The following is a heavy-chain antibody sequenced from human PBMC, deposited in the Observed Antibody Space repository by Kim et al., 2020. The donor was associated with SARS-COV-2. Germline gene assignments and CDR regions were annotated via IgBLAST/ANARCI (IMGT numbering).Heavy chain of an antibody. Sequence: YADTVKARFTISRATSKNTRYLKMNSLRAGDTAVYYCAKDGYSYGYPPGYWGQGTLVTVSP. V-gene: IGHV3-23*01. D-gene: IGHD5-18*01. J-gene: IGHJ4*02. CDR3: AKDGYSYGYPPGY.